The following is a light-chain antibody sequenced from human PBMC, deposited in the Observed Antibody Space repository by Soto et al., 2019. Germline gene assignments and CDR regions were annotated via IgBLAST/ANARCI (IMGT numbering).Light chain of an antibody. CDR1: QSISGY. CDR2: AAS. Sequence: DIQMTQSPSSLSASVGDRVTITCRASQSISGYLNWYQQKLGGAPKLLIYAASSLQSGVPSRFSGRGSATDFTLTISSLQLEDFATYYCQQSYRIPFTFGPGTTLDIK. CDR3: QQSYRIPFT. V-gene: IGKV1-39*01. J-gene: IGKJ3*01.